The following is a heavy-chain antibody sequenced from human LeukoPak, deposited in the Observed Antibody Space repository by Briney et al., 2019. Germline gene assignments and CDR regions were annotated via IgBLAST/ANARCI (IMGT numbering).Heavy chain of an antibody. CDR3: AQRGPDGYHFAY. Sequence: GESLKISCKGSGYTFTSYWIAWVRQMPGKGPEWMGIIYPGDSDTRYSPSFRGQVTISADKSITTVYLQWSSLKASDTAMYYCAQRGPDGYHFAYWGQGTLVTVSS. J-gene: IGHJ4*02. CDR2: IYPGDSDT. CDR1: GYTFTSYW. V-gene: IGHV5-51*01. D-gene: IGHD5-18*01.